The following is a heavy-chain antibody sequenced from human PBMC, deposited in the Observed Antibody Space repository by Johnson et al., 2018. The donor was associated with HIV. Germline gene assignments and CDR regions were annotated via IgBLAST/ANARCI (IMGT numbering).Heavy chain of an antibody. CDR2: IRYDGSNK. D-gene: IGHD6-13*01. Sequence: QVQVVESGGGVVQPGRSLRLSCAASGFTFSSYGMHWVRQAPGKGLEWVAFIRYDGSNKYYADSVKGRFTISRDNSKNTLYLQMNSLRAEYTAVYYCSRGRVYSSSNYAFYIWGQGTMVTVSS. V-gene: IGHV3-30*02. CDR3: SRGRVYSSSNYAFYI. CDR1: GFTFSSYG. J-gene: IGHJ3*02.